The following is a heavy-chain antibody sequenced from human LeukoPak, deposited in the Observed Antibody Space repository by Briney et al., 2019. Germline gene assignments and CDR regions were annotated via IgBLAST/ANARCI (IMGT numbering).Heavy chain of an antibody. Sequence: GASVTVSCQASGYTFTSYDISWVRQAPGQGLEWMGWISGYNGNTNYAQKLQGRVTMTTNTSTSTAYMELRSLSSDDTAVYYCARGTDLFDYWGQGTLVTVSS. D-gene: IGHD2-8*02. CDR2: ISGYNGNT. V-gene: IGHV1-18*01. CDR3: ARGTDLFDY. CDR1: GYTFTSYD. J-gene: IGHJ4*02.